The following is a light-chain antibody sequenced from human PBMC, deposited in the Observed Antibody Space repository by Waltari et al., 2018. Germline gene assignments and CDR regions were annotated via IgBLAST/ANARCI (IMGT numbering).Light chain of an antibody. Sequence: DTQMTQSPSSLSASVGDRFTITCQASQDISHFLNWYQQKPGTAPKLLITDASTLQTGVPSRFSGNRSGTQFAFTVNGLQSEDVATYYCLQHNTYPWTFGQGTKVEVK. CDR3: LQHNTYPWT. J-gene: IGKJ1*01. CDR1: QDISHF. V-gene: IGKV1-33*01. CDR2: DAS.